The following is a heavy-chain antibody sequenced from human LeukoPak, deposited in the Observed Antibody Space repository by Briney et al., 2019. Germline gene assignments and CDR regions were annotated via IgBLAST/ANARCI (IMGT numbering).Heavy chain of an antibody. Sequence: GGSLRLSCAASGFTFSIYSMDWVRQAPGKGLEWVSSISSSGSYIYYADSLKGRFTISRDNAKKSLYLQMNSLRVEDTAVYYCARAGFGELLVAAFDIWGQGTMVTVSS. D-gene: IGHD1-26*01. CDR2: ISSSGSYI. J-gene: IGHJ3*02. CDR1: GFTFSIYS. V-gene: IGHV3-21*01. CDR3: ARAGFGELLVAAFDI.